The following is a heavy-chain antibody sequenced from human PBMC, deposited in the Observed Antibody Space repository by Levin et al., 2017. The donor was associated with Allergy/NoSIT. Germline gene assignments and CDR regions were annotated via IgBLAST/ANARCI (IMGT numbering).Heavy chain of an antibody. V-gene: IGHV1-69*01. CDR1: GGTFSSYA. CDR3: ARVGEFYYYGSGNNWFDP. D-gene: IGHD3-10*01. Sequence: KISCKASGGTFSSYAISWVRQAPGQGLEWMGGIIPIFGTANYAQKFQGRVTITADESTSTAYMELSSLRSEDTAVYYCARVGEFYYYGSGNNWFDPWGQGTLVTVSS. J-gene: IGHJ5*02. CDR2: IIPIFGTA.